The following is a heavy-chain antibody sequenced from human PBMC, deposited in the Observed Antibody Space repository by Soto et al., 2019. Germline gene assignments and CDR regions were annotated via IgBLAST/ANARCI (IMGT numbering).Heavy chain of an antibody. J-gene: IGHJ3*02. Sequence: SETLSLPCAVYGGSFSGYYWSWIRQPPGKGLEWIGEINHSGSTNYNPSLKSRVTISVDTSKNQFSLKLSSVTAADTAVYYCARVYDYGWESYRYSQDVFHSGGKGTMVTV. V-gene: IGHV4-34*01. CDR1: GGSFSGYY. CDR2: INHSGST. CDR3: ARVYDYGWESYRYSQDVFHS. D-gene: IGHD3-16*02.